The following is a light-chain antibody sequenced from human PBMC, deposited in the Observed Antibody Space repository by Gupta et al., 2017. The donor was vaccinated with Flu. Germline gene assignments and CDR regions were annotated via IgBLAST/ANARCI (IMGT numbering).Light chain of an antibody. J-gene: IGKJ2*01. Sequence: DIQMTQSPSSLSASVGDTVTITCRASQSITKYLNWYQQKPGKAPKVLIFTALSLQNGVPSRFSGSGSGTDFTLTITSLQPEDSATYYCQQSDSTPHTFGQGTKIEI. CDR2: TAL. CDR1: QSITKY. V-gene: IGKV1-39*01. CDR3: QQSDSTPHT.